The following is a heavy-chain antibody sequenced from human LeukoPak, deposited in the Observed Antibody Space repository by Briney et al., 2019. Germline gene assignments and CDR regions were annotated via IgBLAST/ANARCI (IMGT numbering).Heavy chain of an antibody. J-gene: IGHJ4*02. CDR1: GFTFSSYA. D-gene: IGHD6-13*01. CDR3: AKSTLAAAGIKYYFDY. V-gene: IGHV3-23*01. Sequence: GGSLRLSCAASGFTFSSYAMSWVRQAPGKGLEWVSDINGSGGSTYYADSVKGRFTISRDNSKNTLYLQMNSLRAEDTAVYYCAKSTLAAAGIKYYFDYWGQGTLVTVSS. CDR2: INGSGGST.